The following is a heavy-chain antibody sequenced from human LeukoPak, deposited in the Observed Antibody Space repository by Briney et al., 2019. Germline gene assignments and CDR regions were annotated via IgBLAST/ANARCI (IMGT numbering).Heavy chain of an antibody. D-gene: IGHD3-10*01. J-gene: IGHJ4*02. Sequence: GGSQRLSCAASGFTFSSYWMSWVRQAPGKGLEWVANIKQDGSEKYYVDSVEGRFTISRDNAKNSLFLQMNSLRAEDTAIYYCASHQGGSGFLRPFDSWGQGTLVTVSS. CDR3: ASHQGGSGFLRPFDS. CDR2: IKQDGSEK. V-gene: IGHV3-7*05. CDR1: GFTFSSYW.